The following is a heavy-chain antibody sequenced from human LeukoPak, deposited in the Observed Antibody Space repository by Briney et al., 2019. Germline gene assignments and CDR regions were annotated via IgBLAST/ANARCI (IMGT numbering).Heavy chain of an antibody. CDR3: ARDSGTTGEVKFDP. J-gene: IGHJ5*02. CDR1: GGTINSY. CDR2: ISGSGTI. D-gene: IGHD3-10*01. V-gene: IGHV4-4*07. Sequence: SETLSLTCTGSGGTINSYWSWIRQPAGKGLEWIVRISGSGTITYNHALQSRLSITIDTSKNQFSLKLMTVTSADTAVYYCARDSGTTGEVKFDPWGQGTLVTVSS.